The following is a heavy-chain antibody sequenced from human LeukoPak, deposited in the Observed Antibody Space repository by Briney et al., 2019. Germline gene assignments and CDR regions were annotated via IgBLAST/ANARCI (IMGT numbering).Heavy chain of an antibody. CDR2: ISSSNSTI. J-gene: IGHJ3*02. D-gene: IGHD1-1*01. Sequence: GGSLRLSCAASGFTFSSHSMNWVRQAPGKGLEWVSYISSSNSTIYYTGSVKGRFTISRDNAKNSLYLQMNSLRAEDTAVYYCARGATTGRGAFDIWGQGTMVTVSS. V-gene: IGHV3-48*01. CDR3: ARGATTGRGAFDI. CDR1: GFTFSSHS.